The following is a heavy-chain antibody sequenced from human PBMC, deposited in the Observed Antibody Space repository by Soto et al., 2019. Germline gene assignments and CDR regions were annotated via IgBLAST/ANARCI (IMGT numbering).Heavy chain of an antibody. Sequence: GGSLRLSCSASGFTFSSYAMHWVRQAPGKGLEYVSAISSNGGSTYYADSVKGRFTISRDNSKNTLYLQMSSLRAEDTAVYYCVKDYSYYDCWSGYYTNYYYYGMDVWGQGTTVTVSS. CDR3: VKDYSYYDCWSGYYTNYYYYGMDV. CDR1: GFTFSSYA. CDR2: ISSNGGST. J-gene: IGHJ6*02. V-gene: IGHV3-64D*08. D-gene: IGHD3-3*01.